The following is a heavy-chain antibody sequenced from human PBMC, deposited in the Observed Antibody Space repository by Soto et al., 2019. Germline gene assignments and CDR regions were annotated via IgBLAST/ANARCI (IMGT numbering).Heavy chain of an antibody. CDR2: IYYSGST. J-gene: IGHJ4*02. CDR1: GGSISSSSYY. V-gene: IGHV4-39*01. D-gene: IGHD1-26*01. CDR3: ARLPRSGSYQLRYFDY. Sequence: QLQLQESGPGLVKPSETPSLTCTVSGGSISSSSYYWGWIRQPPGKGLEWIGSIYYSGSTYYNPSLKSRVTISVDTSKNQFSLKLSSVTAADTAVYYCARLPRSGSYQLRYFDYWGQGTLVTVSS.